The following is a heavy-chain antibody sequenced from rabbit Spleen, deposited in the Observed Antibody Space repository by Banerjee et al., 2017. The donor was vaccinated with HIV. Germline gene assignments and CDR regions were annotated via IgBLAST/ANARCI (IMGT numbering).Heavy chain of an antibody. J-gene: IGHJ2*01. D-gene: IGHD5-1*01. CDR3: VRGFFGAFDP. CDR2: IHEGGRST. V-gene: IGHV1S47*01. Sequence: QEQLVESGGGLVQPGGSLKLSCKASGFDFSDYAMGWVRQAPGKGLEWIAYIHEGGRSTDYARWVNGRFTISSDNAQHTVDLQMNGLTAADTATYFCVRGFFGAFDPWGQGTLVTVS. CDR1: GFDFSDYA.